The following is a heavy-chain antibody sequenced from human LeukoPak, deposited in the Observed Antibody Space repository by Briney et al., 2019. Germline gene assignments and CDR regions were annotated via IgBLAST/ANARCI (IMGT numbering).Heavy chain of an antibody. CDR1: GFTFSSYW. V-gene: IGHV3-7*01. J-gene: IGHJ4*02. D-gene: IGHD3-22*01. Sequence: PGGSLRLSCAASGFTFSSYWMSWVRQAPGKGLEWVANIKQDGSEKYYVDSVKGRFTISRDNAKNSLYLQMNSLRAEDTAVYYCARDRGFGDYDSSGYYPYYFDYWGQGTLVTVSS. CDR2: IKQDGSEK. CDR3: ARDRGFGDYDSSGYYPYYFDY.